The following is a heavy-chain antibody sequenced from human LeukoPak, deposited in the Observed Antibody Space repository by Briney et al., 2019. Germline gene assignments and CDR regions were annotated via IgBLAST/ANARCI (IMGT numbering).Heavy chain of an antibody. V-gene: IGHV3-72*01. CDR1: GFTFSDHY. D-gene: IGHD2-21*02. Sequence: PGGSLSLSCVVSGFTFSDHYMDWVRQVPGKGLEWVGRSLNKANSYTTDYAASVKGRFNISRDDSKNSLYLQMSSLKTDDTVVYYCARRVFGGDCYYDFWGQGALVTVSS. CDR3: ARRVFGGDCYYDF. J-gene: IGHJ4*02. CDR2: SLNKANSYTT.